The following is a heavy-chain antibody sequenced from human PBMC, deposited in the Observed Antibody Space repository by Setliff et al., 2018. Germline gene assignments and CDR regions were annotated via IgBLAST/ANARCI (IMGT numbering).Heavy chain of an antibody. J-gene: IGHJ4*02. CDR2: LNHRGST. CDR1: GDSFSDYY. V-gene: IGHV4-34*01. Sequence: NPSETLSLTFAVYGDSFSDYYWSWIRQPPGKGLEWIEELNHRGSTNYSPSRRSRVTMSVDSSKKQLSLKSSTVTAADTAVYYCRFWSGYCKNDYWGQGTLVTVSS. CDR3: RFWSGYCKNDY. D-gene: IGHD3-3*01.